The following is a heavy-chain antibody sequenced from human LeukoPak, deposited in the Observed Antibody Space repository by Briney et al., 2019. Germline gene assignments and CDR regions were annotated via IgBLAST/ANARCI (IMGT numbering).Heavy chain of an antibody. J-gene: IGHJ4*02. V-gene: IGHV1-2*02. CDR1: GYTFTDYY. Sequence: ASVKVSCKTSGYTFTDYYMHWMRQAPRQGLEWMGWINPNSAGTNYAQKFQGRVIMTRDTSISTAYMELTSLTSVDSAVYYCVRGAVAAAGTMDYWGQGTLVTVSS. D-gene: IGHD6-13*01. CDR3: VRGAVAAAGTMDY. CDR2: INPNSAGT.